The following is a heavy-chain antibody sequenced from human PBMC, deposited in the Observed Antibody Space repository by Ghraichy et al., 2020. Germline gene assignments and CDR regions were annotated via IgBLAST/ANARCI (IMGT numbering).Heavy chain of an antibody. CDR2: INHSGST. CDR1: GGSFSGYY. CDR3: ARPPLRGYSYGYFNY. V-gene: IGHV4-34*01. J-gene: IGHJ4*02. D-gene: IGHD5-18*01. Sequence: SETLSLTCAVYGGSFSGYYWSWIRQPPGKGLEWIGEINHSGSTNYNPSLKSRVTISVDTSKNQFSLKLSSVTAADTAVYYCARPPLRGYSYGYFNYWGQGTLVTVSS.